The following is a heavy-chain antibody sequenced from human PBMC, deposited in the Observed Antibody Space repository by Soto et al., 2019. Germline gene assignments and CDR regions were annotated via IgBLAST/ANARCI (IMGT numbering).Heavy chain of an antibody. J-gene: IGHJ4*02. CDR3: ARGHTSNILTGYYQGRFDY. V-gene: IGHV4-34*01. D-gene: IGHD3-9*01. Sequence: SDTLSLTCAVYGGSFSGCYWSWIRQPPGKGLEWIGEINHSGSTNYNPSLKSRVTISVDTSKNQFSLKLSSVTAADTAVYYCARGHTSNILTGYYQGRFDYWGQGTLVTVSS. CDR1: GGSFSGCY. CDR2: INHSGST.